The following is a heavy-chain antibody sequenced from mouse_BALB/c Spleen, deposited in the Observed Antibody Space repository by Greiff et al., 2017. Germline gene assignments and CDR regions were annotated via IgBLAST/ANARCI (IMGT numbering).Heavy chain of an antibody. Sequence: VQLQQSGAELVKPGASVKLSCKASGYTFTSYYMYWVKQRPGQGLEWIGEINPSNGGTNFNEKFKSKATLTVDKSSSTAYMQLSSLTSEDSAVYDCTRPSIYSYAMDYWGQGTSVTVSS. CDR2: INPSNGGT. CDR3: TRPSIYSYAMDY. J-gene: IGHJ4*01. V-gene: IGHV1S81*02. D-gene: IGHD2-1*01. CDR1: GYTFTSYY.